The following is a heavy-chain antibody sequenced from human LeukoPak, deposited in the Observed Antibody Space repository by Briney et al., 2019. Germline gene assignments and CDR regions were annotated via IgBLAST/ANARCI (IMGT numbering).Heavy chain of an antibody. J-gene: IGHJ4*02. CDR1: GFTFSSYG. D-gene: IGHD4-23*01. Sequence: GGSLRLSCATSGFTFSSYGMHWVRQAPGKGLEWVAFIRYDGSNKYYADSVKGRFTTSRDNSKNTLYLQMNSLRAEDTAVYYCAKDSVPRWSLDYWGQGTLVTVSS. CDR3: AKDSVPRWSLDY. CDR2: IRYDGSNK. V-gene: IGHV3-30*02.